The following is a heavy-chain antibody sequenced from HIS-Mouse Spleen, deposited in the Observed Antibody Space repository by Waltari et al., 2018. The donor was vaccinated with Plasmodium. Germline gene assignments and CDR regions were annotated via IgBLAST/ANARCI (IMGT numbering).Heavy chain of an antibody. CDR1: GGSIRSCSYY. V-gene: IGHV4-39*07. J-gene: IGHJ4*02. D-gene: IGHD1-7*01. Sequence: LHLQESGPGLVKPSETLSLTCPVSGGSIRSCSYYWGWIRHPPGKGLEWIGSIYYSGSTYYNPSLKSRVTISVDTSKNQFSLKLSSVTAADTAVYYCARDRITGTSYFDYWGQGTLVTVSS. CDR2: IYYSGST. CDR3: ARDRITGTSYFDY.